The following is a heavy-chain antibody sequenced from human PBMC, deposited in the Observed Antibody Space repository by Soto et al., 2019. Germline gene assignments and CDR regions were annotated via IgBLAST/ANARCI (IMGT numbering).Heavy chain of an antibody. J-gene: IGHJ6*03. CDR2: INHSGST. V-gene: IGHV4-34*01. CDR3: ARVGGFHYGSGSYYYYYYMDV. Sequence: SETLSLTCAVYGGSFSGYYWSWIRQPPGKGLEWIGEINHSGSTNYNPSLKSRVTISVDTSKNQFSLKLSSVTAADTAVYYCARVGGFHYGSGSYYYYYYMDVWGKGTTVTSP. D-gene: IGHD3-10*01. CDR1: GGSFSGYY.